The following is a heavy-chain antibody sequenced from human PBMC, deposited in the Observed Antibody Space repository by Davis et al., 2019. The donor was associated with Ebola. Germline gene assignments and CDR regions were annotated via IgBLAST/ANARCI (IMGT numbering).Heavy chain of an antibody. J-gene: IGHJ6*03. CDR1: GFTFSNAW. CDR3: TTDLSGSYYDYYYYYYTDV. V-gene: IGHV3-15*01. Sequence: GESLKISCAASGFTFSNAWMSWARQAPGKGLEWVGRIKSKTDGGTTDYAAPVKGRFTISRDDSKNTLYLQMNSLKTEDTAVYYCTTDLSGSYYDYYYYYYTDVWGKGTTVTVSS. CDR2: IKSKTDGGTT. D-gene: IGHD1-26*01.